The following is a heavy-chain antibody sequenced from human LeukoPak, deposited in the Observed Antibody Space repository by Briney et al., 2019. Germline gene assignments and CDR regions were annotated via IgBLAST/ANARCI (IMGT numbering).Heavy chain of an antibody. J-gene: IGHJ4*02. CDR2: IRYDGDGSTI. V-gene: IGHV3-30*02. D-gene: IGHD3-3*01. CDR3: AKDSAYDFWSGMTRQLDS. CDR1: GFTFSRYA. Sequence: GGSLRLSCAASGFTFSRYAMHWVRQAPGKGLEWVASIRYDGDGSTISYTGSVKGRFTISRDNSNNTLFLQMNSLREADTGVYFCAKDSAYDFWSGMTRQLDSWGQGTLVIVSS.